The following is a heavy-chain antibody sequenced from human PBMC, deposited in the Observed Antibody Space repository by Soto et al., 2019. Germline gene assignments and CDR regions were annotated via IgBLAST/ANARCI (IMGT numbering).Heavy chain of an antibody. D-gene: IGHD3-16*01. J-gene: IGHJ3*01. CDR1: GGSISSSSYY. CDR2: IYYSGNS. Sequence: SETLSLTCTVSGGSISSSSYYWGLIRQPPGKGLEWIGSIYYSGNSNYNPALESRVTISVDTSKNQFSLKLISVTAADTAVYYCARAIILIGYDDVLCDVWCRGTLVSV. V-gene: IGHV4-39*07. CDR3: ARAIILIGYDDVLCDV.